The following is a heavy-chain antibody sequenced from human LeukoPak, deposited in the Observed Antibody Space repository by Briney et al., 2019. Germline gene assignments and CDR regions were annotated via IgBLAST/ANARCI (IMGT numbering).Heavy chain of an antibody. D-gene: IGHD3-3*01. Sequence: GGSLRLSCAASGFTFSSCAVHWVRQAPGKGLEWVADISYDGNYKYYADSVKGRFTISRDSSKNTVYLQMNSLRAEDTAVYYCARSPWSGYVYQGMGVWGQGTTVTVSS. V-gene: IGHV3-30-3*01. CDR3: ARSPWSGYVYQGMGV. CDR2: ISYDGNYK. J-gene: IGHJ6*02. CDR1: GFTFSSCA.